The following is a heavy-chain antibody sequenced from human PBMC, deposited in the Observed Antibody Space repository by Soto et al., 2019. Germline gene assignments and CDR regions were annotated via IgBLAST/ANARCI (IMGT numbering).Heavy chain of an antibody. CDR1: GGTFSSYA. CDR2: FIPIFGTA. Sequence: QVQLVQSGAEVKKPGSSVKVSCKASGGTFSSYAISWVRQAPGQGLEWMGGFIPIFGTANYAQKFQGRVTITADESTSTAYMELSSLRSEDTAVYYCASGYSSGWRSAEYFQHWGQGTLVTVSS. CDR3: ASGYSSGWRSAEYFQH. D-gene: IGHD6-19*01. V-gene: IGHV1-69*12. J-gene: IGHJ1*01.